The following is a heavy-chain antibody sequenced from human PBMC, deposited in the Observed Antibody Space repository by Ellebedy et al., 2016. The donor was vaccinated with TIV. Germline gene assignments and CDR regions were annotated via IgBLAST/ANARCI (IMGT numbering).Heavy chain of an antibody. J-gene: IGHJ4*02. Sequence: GESLKISXAASGFTFSSYWMSWVRQAPGKGLEWVANIKQDGSEKYYVDSVKGRFTISRDNAKNSLYLQMNSLRAEDTAVYYCASAIFGVVDDYWGQGTLVTVSS. CDR3: ASAIFGVVDDY. CDR2: IKQDGSEK. V-gene: IGHV3-7*01. CDR1: GFTFSSYW. D-gene: IGHD3-3*01.